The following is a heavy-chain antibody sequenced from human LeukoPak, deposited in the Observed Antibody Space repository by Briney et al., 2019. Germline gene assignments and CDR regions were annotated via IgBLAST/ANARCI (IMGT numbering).Heavy chain of an antibody. CDR2: ISYDETNK. Sequence: QSGGSLRLSCAASGFTFSSYGMHWVRQAPGKGLEWVAVISYDETNKYYADSVKGRFTISRDNSKNTVYLQMDSLRTDDTAVYYCVYCSGGNCFYAVRGWTYWGQGTLVAVSS. J-gene: IGHJ4*02. D-gene: IGHD2-15*01. V-gene: IGHV3-30*03. CDR1: GFTFSSYG. CDR3: VYCSGGNCFYAVRGWTY.